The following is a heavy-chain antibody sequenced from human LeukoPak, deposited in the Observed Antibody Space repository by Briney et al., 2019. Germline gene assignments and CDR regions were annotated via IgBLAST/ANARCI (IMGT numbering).Heavy chain of an antibody. CDR3: ARGGPGIAAAGTAWFDP. Sequence: ASVKVPCKASGYTFTGYYMHWVRQAPGQGLEWMGWINPNSGGTNYAQKFQGRVTMTRDTSISTAYMELSRLRSDDTAVYYCARGGPGIAAAGTAWFDPWGQGTLVTVSS. CDR2: INPNSGGT. D-gene: IGHD6-13*01. V-gene: IGHV1-2*02. J-gene: IGHJ5*02. CDR1: GYTFTGYY.